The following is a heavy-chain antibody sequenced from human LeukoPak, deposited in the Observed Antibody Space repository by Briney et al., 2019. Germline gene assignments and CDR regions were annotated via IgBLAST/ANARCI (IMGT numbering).Heavy chain of an antibody. D-gene: IGHD6-6*01. CDR1: GGSLSGYY. CDR3: ARGDGQLPFDL. CDR2: INHSGST. Sequence: SETLSLXCAVYGGSLSGYYWSWIRQPPGKGLEWIGEINHSGSTNYNPSLKSRVTISVDTSKNQFSLKLSSVTAADTAVYYCARGDGQLPFDLWGRGTLVTVSS. V-gene: IGHV4-34*01. J-gene: IGHJ2*01.